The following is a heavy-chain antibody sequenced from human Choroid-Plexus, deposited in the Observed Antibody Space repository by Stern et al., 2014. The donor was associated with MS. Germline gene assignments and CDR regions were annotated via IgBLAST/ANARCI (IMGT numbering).Heavy chain of an antibody. CDR3: AKDRQYLTYF. V-gene: IGHV3-30*18. Sequence: VQLVQSGGGVVQPGRPLRLSCVASGFTSGSCAMHWVRQAPGKGLEWVAGVSYDGSNKYYADSVKGRFTISRDNSQNTLYMQMSSLRPEDTAVYYCAKDRQYLTYF. D-gene: IGHD2/OR15-2a*01. CDR1: GFTSGSCA. J-gene: IGHJ2*01. CDR2: VSYDGSNK.